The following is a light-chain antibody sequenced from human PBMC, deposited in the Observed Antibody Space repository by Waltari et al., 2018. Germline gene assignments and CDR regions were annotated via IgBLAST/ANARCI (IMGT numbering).Light chain of an antibody. V-gene: IGKV1-39*01. Sequence: DIQMTQSPSSLSASVGDTVTIPCRASHSILTYLNWYQHKPGRAPKLLIYGASNLQGGVPSRFTGSGSGTDFTLTITSLHPEDFATYYCQQPYDTPWAFGPGTKLQIK. CDR3: QQPYDTPWA. J-gene: IGKJ1*01. CDR1: HSILTY. CDR2: GAS.